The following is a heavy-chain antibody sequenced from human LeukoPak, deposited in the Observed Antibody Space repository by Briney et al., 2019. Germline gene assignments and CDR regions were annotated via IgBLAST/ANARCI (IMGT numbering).Heavy chain of an antibody. CDR1: GYTFTSYG. J-gene: IGHJ1*01. CDR3: ASDVDYYDSSGQGFQH. V-gene: IGHV1-18*01. D-gene: IGHD3-22*01. CDR2: ISAYNGNT. Sequence: ASVKVSCKASGYTFTSYGISWVRQAPGQGLEWMGWISAYNGNTNYAQTLQGRVTMTTDTSTSTAYMELRSLRSDDTAVYYCASDVDYYDSSGQGFQHWGQGTLVTVSS.